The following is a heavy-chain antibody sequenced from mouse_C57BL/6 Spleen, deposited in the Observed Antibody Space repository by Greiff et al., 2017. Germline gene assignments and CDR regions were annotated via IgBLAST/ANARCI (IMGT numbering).Heavy chain of an antibody. CDR2: ISYDGSN. J-gene: IGHJ3*01. CDR1: GYSITSGYY. CDR3: ARDPLPTVVDWFAY. Sequence: EVQRVESGPGLVKPSQSLSLTCSVTGYSITSGYYWNWIRQFPGNKLEWMGYISYDGSNNYNPSLKNRISITRDTSKNQFFLKLNSVTTEDTATYYCARDPLPTVVDWFAYWGQGTLVTVSA. V-gene: IGHV3-6*01. D-gene: IGHD1-1*01.